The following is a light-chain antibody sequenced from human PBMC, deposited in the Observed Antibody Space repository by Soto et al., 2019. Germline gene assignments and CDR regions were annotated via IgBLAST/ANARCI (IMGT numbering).Light chain of an antibody. CDR1: SSDIGSYDR. V-gene: IGLV2-18*02. J-gene: IGLJ2*01. Sequence: QSALTQPPSVSGSPGQSVTISCTGTSSDIGSYDRVSWYQQPPGTAPKLVIYEVSNRPSGVPDRFSGSKSGNTASLTISGLQVEDEADYYCSSYTSSITLVFGGGTKLTVL. CDR2: EVS. CDR3: SSYTSSITLV.